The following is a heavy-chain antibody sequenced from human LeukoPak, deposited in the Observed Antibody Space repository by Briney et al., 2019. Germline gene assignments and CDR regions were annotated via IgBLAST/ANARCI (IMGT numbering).Heavy chain of an antibody. D-gene: IGHD3-22*01. CDR1: GFTFSSYG. J-gene: IGHJ5*02. CDR3: ARAVIPEFYYDSSGYYQGYFDP. V-gene: IGHV3-33*01. CDR2: IWYDGSNK. Sequence: GGSLRLSCAASGFTFSSYGMHWVRQAPGKGLEWVAVIWYDGSNKYYADSVKGRFTISRDNSKNTLYPQMNSLRAEDTAVYYCARAVIPEFYYDSSGYYQGYFDPWGQGTLVTVSS.